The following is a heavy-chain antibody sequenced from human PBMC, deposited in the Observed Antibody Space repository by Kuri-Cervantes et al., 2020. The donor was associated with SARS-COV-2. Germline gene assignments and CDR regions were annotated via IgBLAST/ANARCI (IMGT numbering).Heavy chain of an antibody. J-gene: IGHJ4*02. D-gene: IGHD6-13*01. Sequence: ASVKVSCKASGYTFTGYYMHWVRQAPGQGLEWMGWINPNSGGTNYAQKFQGRVTMTWDTSISTAYMELSRLRSDDTAVYYCARDAIVTVGSWYDYWGQGTLVTVSS. V-gene: IGHV1-2*02. CDR2: INPNSGGT. CDR3: ARDAIVTVGSWYDY. CDR1: GYTFTGYY.